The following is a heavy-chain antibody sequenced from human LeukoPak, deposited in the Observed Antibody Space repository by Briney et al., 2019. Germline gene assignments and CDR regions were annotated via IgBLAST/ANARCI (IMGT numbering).Heavy chain of an antibody. D-gene: IGHD3-10*01. CDR2: INSNSGGT. J-gene: IGHJ5*02. V-gene: IGHV1-2*02. CDR1: GYTFTGYY. CDR3: ARAGRGVWFGEKNWFDP. Sequence: ASVKVSCKASGYTFTGYYMHWVRQAPGQGLEWMGWINSNSGGTNYAQKFQGRVTMTRDASISTAYMELSRLRSDDTAVYYCARAGRGVWFGEKNWFDPWGQGTLVTVSS.